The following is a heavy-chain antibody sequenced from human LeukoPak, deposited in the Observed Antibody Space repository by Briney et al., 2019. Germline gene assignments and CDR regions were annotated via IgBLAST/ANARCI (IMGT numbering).Heavy chain of an antibody. CDR3: ARTMAPGGDNWFDP. CDR1: GNSISSGDNY. Sequence: NPSETLSLTCTVSGNSISSGDNYWSWIRQPPGKGLEWIGEINHSGSTNYNPSLKSRVTISVDTSKNQFSLKLSSVTAADTAVYYCARTMAPGGDNWFDPWGQGTLVTVSS. J-gene: IGHJ5*02. CDR2: INHSGST. D-gene: IGHD3-10*01. V-gene: IGHV4-38-2*02.